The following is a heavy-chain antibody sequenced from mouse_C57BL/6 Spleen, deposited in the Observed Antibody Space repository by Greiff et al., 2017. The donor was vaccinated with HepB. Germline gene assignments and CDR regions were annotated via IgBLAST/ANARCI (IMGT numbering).Heavy chain of an antibody. CDR3: ARQLHWYFDV. CDR1: GYTFTGYW. D-gene: IGHD2-1*01. V-gene: IGHV1-9*01. CDR2: ILPGSGST. J-gene: IGHJ1*03. Sequence: QVQLKQSGAELMKPGASVKLSCKATGYTFTGYWIEWVKQRPGHGLEWIGEILPGSGSTNYNGKFKGKATFTADTSSNTAYMQISSLTTEDSAIYYCARQLHWYFDVWGTGTTVTVSS.